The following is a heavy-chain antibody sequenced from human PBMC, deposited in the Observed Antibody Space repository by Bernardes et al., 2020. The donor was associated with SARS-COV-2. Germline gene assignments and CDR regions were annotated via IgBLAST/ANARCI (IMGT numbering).Heavy chain of an antibody. D-gene: IGHD2-15*01. Sequence: SETLSLTCTVSGDSLTSKTYSWAWIRQPPGQGLEWIASFYFGDSTPYNPSPRSRATISADTLQNEFSLTLTSVTAADTAIYYCSKQKGYCFVGNCYPSTDKFDPWGQGTLVTVSS. J-gene: IGHJ5*02. CDR2: FYFGDST. CDR3: SKQKGYCFVGNCYPSTDKFDP. CDR1: GDSLTSKTYS. V-gene: IGHV4-39*01.